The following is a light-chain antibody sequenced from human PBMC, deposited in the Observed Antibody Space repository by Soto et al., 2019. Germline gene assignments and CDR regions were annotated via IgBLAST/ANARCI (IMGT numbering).Light chain of an antibody. CDR2: EVS. V-gene: IGKV2-30*02. CDR3: MQGTHWPWT. J-gene: IGKJ1*01. CDR1: QSLMHSDGNTS. Sequence: DVVMPQAPLSLPVTLGQPASISCRSSQSLMHSDGNTSLNWIQQRPGQSPRRLIYEVSDRDSGVPDRFSGSGSGTDGTLKISRVEAEDVGVYYCMQGTHWPWTFGQGTEVDVK.